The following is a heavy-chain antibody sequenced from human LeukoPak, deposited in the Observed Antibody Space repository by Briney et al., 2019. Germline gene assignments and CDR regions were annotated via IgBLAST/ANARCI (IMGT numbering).Heavy chain of an antibody. CDR1: GGSISSYY. CDR2: IYYSGST. D-gene: IGHD5-24*01. V-gene: IGHV4-59*08. J-gene: IGHJ4*02. Sequence: SETLSLTCTVSGGSISSYYWSWIRQPXXXXXEXIGYIYYSGSTNYNPSLKSRVTISVDTSKNQFSLKLSSVTAADTAVYYCARHEMATITYFDYWGQGTLVTVSS. CDR3: ARHEMATITYFDY.